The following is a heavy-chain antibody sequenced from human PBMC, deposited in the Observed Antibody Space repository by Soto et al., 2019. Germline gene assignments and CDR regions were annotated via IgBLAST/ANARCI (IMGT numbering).Heavy chain of an antibody. Sequence: QVQLVESGGGVLQPGRSLRLSCVASGFTFSHHTMHWVRQAPGKGLEWVAFTSHDGTNTFYADSVKGRFTISRDNSKNTLYVEMNTLRAGDTAVYYCAKDIKGTGTNVIYDSWGQGSLVTVSS. CDR1: GFTFSHHT. D-gene: IGHD1-7*01. J-gene: IGHJ4*02. CDR2: TSHDGTNT. CDR3: AKDIKGTGTNVIYDS. V-gene: IGHV3-30-3*01.